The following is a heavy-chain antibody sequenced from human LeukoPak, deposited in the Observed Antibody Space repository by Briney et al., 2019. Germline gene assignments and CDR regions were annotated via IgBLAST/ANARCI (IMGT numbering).Heavy chain of an antibody. CDR3: ARDGPLSPGGWFDP. D-gene: IGHD2-8*01. CDR2: IYYSGST. J-gene: IGHJ5*02. V-gene: IGHV4-30-4*08. CDR1: GGSISSRDYY. Sequence: PSETLSLTCTVSGGSISSRDYYWSWIRQPPGKGLEWIGYIYYSGSTYYNPSLKSRVTISVDTSKNQFSLKLSSVTAADTAVYYCARDGPLSPGGWFDPWGQGTLVTVSS.